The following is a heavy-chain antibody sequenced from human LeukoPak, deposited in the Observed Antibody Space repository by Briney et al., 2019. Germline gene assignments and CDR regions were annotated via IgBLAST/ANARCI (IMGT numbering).Heavy chain of an antibody. V-gene: IGHV5-51*01. CDR2: IYPADSDT. CDR1: GYRFTSYW. Sequence: GESLQISWKGPGYRFTSYWIGWVRQMPGKGLEWMGIIYPADSDTRYSPSFQGQVTISADKSISTAYLQWSSLKASDTAMYYCARPSRSGSYYYGMDVWGQGTTVTVSS. CDR3: ARPSRSGSYYYGMDV. J-gene: IGHJ6*02. D-gene: IGHD1-26*01.